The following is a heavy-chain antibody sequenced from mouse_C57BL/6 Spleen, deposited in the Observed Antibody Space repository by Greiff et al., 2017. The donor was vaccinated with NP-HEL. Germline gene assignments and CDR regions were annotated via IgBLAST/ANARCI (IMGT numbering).Heavy chain of an antibody. J-gene: IGHJ3*01. D-gene: IGHD1-1*01. Sequence: EVKVVESGEGLVKPGGSLKLSCAASGFTFSSYAMSWVRQTPEKRLEWVAYISSGGDYIYYADTVKGRFTISRDNARNTLYLQMSSLKSEDTAMYYCTRGNYYGSSYSAWFAYWGQGTLVTVSA. CDR2: ISSGGDYI. V-gene: IGHV5-9-1*02. CDR3: TRGNYYGSSYSAWFAY. CDR1: GFTFSSYA.